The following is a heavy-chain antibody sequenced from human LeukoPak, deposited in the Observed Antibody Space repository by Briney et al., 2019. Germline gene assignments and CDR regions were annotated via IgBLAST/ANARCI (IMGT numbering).Heavy chain of an antibody. CDR1: GFTFDDYA. D-gene: IGHD3-16*02. J-gene: IGHJ4*02. CDR3: AKGHHDYVWGSYRPQYYFDY. V-gene: IGHV3-43*02. Sequence: GGSLRLSCAASGFTFDDYAMHWVRQAPGKGLEWVSLISGDGGSTYYADSVKGRFTISRDNSKNSLYLQMNSLRTEDTALYYCAKGHHDYVWGSYRPQYYFDYWGQGTLVTVSS. CDR2: ISGDGGST.